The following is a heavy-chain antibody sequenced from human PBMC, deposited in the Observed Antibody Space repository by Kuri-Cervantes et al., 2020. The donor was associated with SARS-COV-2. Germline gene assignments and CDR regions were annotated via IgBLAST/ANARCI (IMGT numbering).Heavy chain of an antibody. CDR3: ARDPITMRVLDY. D-gene: IGHD3-22*01. CDR2: INSDGSSR. Sequence: GGSLRLSCVASGFTFSSYWMHWVRQAPGKGLVWVSRINSDGSSRSYADSVKGRFTISRDNAKNTLFLQMNSLRAEDTAVYYCARDPITMRVLDYWGQGTLVTVSS. CDR1: GFTFSSYW. J-gene: IGHJ4*02. V-gene: IGHV3-74*01.